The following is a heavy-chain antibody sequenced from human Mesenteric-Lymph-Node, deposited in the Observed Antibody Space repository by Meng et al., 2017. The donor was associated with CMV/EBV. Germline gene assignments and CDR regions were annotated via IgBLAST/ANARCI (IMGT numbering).Heavy chain of an antibody. D-gene: IGHD6-13*01. Sequence: QVQLVQSGAEVKKPGSSVKVSCKASGRTFSSYTISWVRQAPGQGLEWMGRIIPILGIANDAQKFQGRVTITADKSTSTAYMELSSLRSEDTAVYYCAGGIAAAGSRWFDPWGQGTLVTVSS. CDR1: GRTFSSYT. CDR3: AGGIAAAGSRWFDP. J-gene: IGHJ5*02. CDR2: IIPILGIA. V-gene: IGHV1-69*02.